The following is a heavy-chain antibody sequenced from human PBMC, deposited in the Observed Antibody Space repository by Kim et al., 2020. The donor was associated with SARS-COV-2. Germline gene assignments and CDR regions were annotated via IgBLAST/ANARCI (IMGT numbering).Heavy chain of an antibody. J-gene: IGHJ4*02. CDR3: ARRGYYGSGSAPLTDY. Sequence: GESLKISCKGSGYSFTSYWIGWVRQMPGKGLEWMGIIYPGDSDTRYSPSFQGQVTISADKSISTAYLQWSSLKASDTAMYYCARRGYYGSGSAPLTDYWGQGTLVTVSS. CDR2: IYPGDSDT. CDR1: GYSFTSYW. V-gene: IGHV5-51*01. D-gene: IGHD3-10*01.